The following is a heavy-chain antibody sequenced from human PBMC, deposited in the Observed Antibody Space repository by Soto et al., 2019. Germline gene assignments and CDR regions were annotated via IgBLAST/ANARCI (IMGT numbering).Heavy chain of an antibody. Sequence: GGSLRLSCAASGFTFSSYGMHWVRQAPGKGLEWVAVISYDGSNKYYADSVKGRFTISRDNSKNTLYLQMNSLRAEDTAVYYCAKVDIVATTWYYFDYWGQGTLVTVSS. CDR1: GFTFSSYG. D-gene: IGHD5-12*01. V-gene: IGHV3-30*18. CDR2: ISYDGSNK. J-gene: IGHJ4*02. CDR3: AKVDIVATTWYYFDY.